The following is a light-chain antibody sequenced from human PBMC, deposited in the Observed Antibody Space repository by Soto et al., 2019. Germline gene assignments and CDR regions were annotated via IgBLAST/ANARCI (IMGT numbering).Light chain of an antibody. CDR3: QQYGSSPIT. V-gene: IGKV3-20*01. Sequence: VVLTQSPATLSLTPGERATLSCRASENVRTFVDWYQQKPGQAPRLLIYGASSRATGIPDRFSGSGSGTDFTLTISRLEPEDFAVYYCQQYGSSPITFGQGTRLEIK. CDR2: GAS. CDR1: ENVRTF. J-gene: IGKJ5*01.